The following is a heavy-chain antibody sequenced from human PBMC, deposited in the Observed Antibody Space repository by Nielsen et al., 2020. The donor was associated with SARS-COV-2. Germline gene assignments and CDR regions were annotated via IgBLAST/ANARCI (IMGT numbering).Heavy chain of an antibody. Sequence: GESLKISCAASGFTFSSYAMSWVRQAPGKGLEWVSAISGSGGSTYYADSVKGRFTISRDNSKNTLYLQMNSLRAEDTAVYYCAKGSTVTTPYYYYYMDVWGKGTTVTVSS. D-gene: IGHD4-11*01. CDR3: AKGSTVTTPYYYYYMDV. CDR1: GFTFSSYA. CDR2: ISGSGGST. J-gene: IGHJ6*03. V-gene: IGHV3-23*01.